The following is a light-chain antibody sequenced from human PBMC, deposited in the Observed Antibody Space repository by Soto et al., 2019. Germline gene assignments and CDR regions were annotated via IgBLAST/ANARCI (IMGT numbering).Light chain of an antibody. CDR1: QSLLHSNGYNY. Sequence: DIVMTQSPLSLPVTPGEPASLSCRSSQSLLHSNGYNYLDWYLQKPGQSPQLLIYLGSNRASVVADRLRGSRSGTDDTLKISRVEAEDVGVYYCMQALQTTPITFGQGTRLAMK. V-gene: IGKV2-28*01. J-gene: IGKJ5*01. CDR2: LGS. CDR3: MQALQTTPIT.